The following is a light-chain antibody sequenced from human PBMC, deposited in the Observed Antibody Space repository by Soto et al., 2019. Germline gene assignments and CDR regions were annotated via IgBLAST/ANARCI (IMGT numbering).Light chain of an antibody. J-gene: IGLJ1*01. CDR1: SNDVGGYNY. Sequence: QSALTQPASVSGSPGQSITISCTGTSNDVGGYNYVSWYQHHPGKAPKLMIYEVSDRPSGVSNRFSGSKSGNTASLTISGIQAEEEADYYCRSYTGSKIRYVFGTGTKVTVL. V-gene: IGLV2-14*01. CDR3: RSYTGSKIRYV. CDR2: EVS.